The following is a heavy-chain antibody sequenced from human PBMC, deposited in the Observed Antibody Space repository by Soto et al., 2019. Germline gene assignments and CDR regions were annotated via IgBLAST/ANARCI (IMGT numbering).Heavy chain of an antibody. Sequence: GRSLRLSCAASGFTFSSYAMSWVRQAPGKGLEWVSAISGSGGSTYYADSVKGRFTISRDNSKNTLYLQMNSLRAEDTAVYYCAKDVCSSTSCYLSYYYMDVWGKGTTVTVSS. J-gene: IGHJ6*03. CDR2: ISGSGGST. CDR1: GFTFSSYA. D-gene: IGHD2-2*01. CDR3: AKDVCSSTSCYLSYYYMDV. V-gene: IGHV3-23*01.